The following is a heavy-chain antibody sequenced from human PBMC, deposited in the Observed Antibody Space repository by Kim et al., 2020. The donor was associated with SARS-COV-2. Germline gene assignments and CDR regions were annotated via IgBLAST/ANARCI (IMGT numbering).Heavy chain of an antibody. J-gene: IGHJ4*02. D-gene: IGHD3-16*02. V-gene: IGHV4-4*07. Sequence: TSGRTTYNPSLQSRVTMSVDMSKNQFSLKLSSVTAADTAVYYCASALGHWGQGTLVTVSS. CDR3: ASALGH. CDR2: TSGRT.